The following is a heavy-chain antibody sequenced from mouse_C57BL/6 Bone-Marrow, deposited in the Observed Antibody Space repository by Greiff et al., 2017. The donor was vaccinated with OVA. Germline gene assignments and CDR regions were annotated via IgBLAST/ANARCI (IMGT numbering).Heavy chain of an antibody. V-gene: IGHV1-53*01. Sequence: QVQLQQPGAELVMPGASVKLSCKASGYTFTSYWMHWVKQRPGQGLEWIGVINPGSGGTNYNEKFKGKATLTADKSSSTAYMQLSSLTSEDSAVYCCARDDYDGYYAMDYWGQGTSVTVSS. CDR3: ARDDYDGYYAMDY. D-gene: IGHD2-4*01. CDR2: INPGSGGT. CDR1: GYTFTSYW. J-gene: IGHJ4*01.